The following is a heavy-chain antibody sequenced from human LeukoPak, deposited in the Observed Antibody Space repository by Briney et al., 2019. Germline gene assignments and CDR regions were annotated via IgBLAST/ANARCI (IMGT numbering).Heavy chain of an antibody. CDR2: IYHSGST. J-gene: IGHJ4*02. V-gene: IGHV4-38-2*02. D-gene: IGHD5-18*01. CDR3: ARSGIRGYSYGYDY. CDR1: GYSISSGYY. Sequence: SETLSLTCTVSGYSISSGYYWGWIRQPPGKGLEWIGSIYHSGSTYYNPSLKSRVTISVDTSKNQFSLKLSSVTAADTAVYYCARSGIRGYSYGYDYWGQGTLVTVSS.